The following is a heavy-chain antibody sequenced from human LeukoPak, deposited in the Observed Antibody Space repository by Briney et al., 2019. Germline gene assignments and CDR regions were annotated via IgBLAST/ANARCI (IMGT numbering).Heavy chain of an antibody. Sequence: ASVKVSCKASGYTFTSYYMHWVRQAPGQGLEWMGIINPSGGSTSYAQKFQGRVTMTRDTSTSTVYMELSSLRSEDTAVYYCARERASWEMATIHHAFDIWGQGTMVTVSS. J-gene: IGHJ3*02. D-gene: IGHD5-24*01. CDR3: ARERASWEMATIHHAFDI. CDR2: INPSGGST. CDR1: GYTFTSYY. V-gene: IGHV1-46*03.